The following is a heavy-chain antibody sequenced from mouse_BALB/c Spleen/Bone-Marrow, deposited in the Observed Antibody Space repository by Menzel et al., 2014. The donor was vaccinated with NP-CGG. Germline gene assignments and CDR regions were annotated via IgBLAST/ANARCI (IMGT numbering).Heavy chain of an antibody. CDR1: GYTFTSYW. Sequence: LQQSGSELVRPGASVKLSCKASGYTFTSYWMNWMKQRPGQGLEWIGNIYPGSGSSNYDEKFKSKATLTVDTSSSTAYMQLSSLTSEDSAVYYCTRGWRAMDHWGQGTSVTVSS. V-gene: IGHV1S22*01. CDR3: TRGWRAMDH. J-gene: IGHJ4*01. D-gene: IGHD2-3*01. CDR2: IYPGSGSS.